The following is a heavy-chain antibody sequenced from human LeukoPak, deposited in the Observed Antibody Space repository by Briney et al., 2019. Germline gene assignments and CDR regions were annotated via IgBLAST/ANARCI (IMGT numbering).Heavy chain of an antibody. D-gene: IGHD2-21*02. J-gene: IGHJ4*02. V-gene: IGHV3-74*01. CDR2: INSDGSST. CDR1: GFTFSSYW. CDR3: AGAYCGGDCYSVYFDY. Sequence: HSGGFLRLSCAASGFTFSSYWMSWVRQTPGKGLVWVSRINSDGSSTNYADSVKGRFTISRDNAKNTLYLQMNSLRAEDTAVYYCAGAYCGGDCYSVYFDYWGQGTLVTVSS.